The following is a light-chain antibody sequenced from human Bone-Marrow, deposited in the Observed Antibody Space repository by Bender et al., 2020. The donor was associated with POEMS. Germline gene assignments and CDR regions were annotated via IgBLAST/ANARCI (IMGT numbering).Light chain of an antibody. Sequence: QSALTQPASVSGSPGQSITFSCSGTSNDVGTYNLVSWYQHHPSKAPKLMIYEVSKRPSGVSNRFSGSKSGNTASLTISGLQAEDEADYYCASYTGRNTIYVVGTGTKVTVL. CDR3: ASYTGRNTIYV. V-gene: IGLV2-23*02. CDR2: EVS. J-gene: IGLJ1*01. CDR1: SNDVGTYNL.